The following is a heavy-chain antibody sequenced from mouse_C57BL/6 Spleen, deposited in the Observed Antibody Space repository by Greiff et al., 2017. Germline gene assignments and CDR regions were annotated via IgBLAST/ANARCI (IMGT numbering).Heavy chain of an antibody. CDR1: GYTFTDYY. D-gene: IGHD4-1*01. J-gene: IGHJ3*01. V-gene: IGHV1-76*01. Sequence: QVQLQQSGAELVRPGASVKLSCKASGYTFTDYYIHWVKQRPGQGLEWIARIYPGSGNTSYNEKFKGKATLTADKSSSTAYMQLSSLTSEDSAVYFCARETAGTWFAYWGQGTLVTVSA. CDR3: ARETAGTWFAY. CDR2: IYPGSGNT.